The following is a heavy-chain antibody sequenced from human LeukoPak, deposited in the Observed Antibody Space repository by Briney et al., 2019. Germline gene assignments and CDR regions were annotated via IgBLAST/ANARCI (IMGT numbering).Heavy chain of an antibody. CDR3: ARGVVVITSYYMDV. CDR1: GFTFSSYA. CDR2: ISGSGGST. Sequence: GGSLRLSCAAPGFTFSSYAMSWVRQAPGKGLEWVSAISGSGGSTYYADSVKGRFTISRDDSKNTLYLQMNSLRAEDTAVYYCARGVVVITSYYMDVWGKGTTVTVSS. V-gene: IGHV3-23*01. D-gene: IGHD3-22*01. J-gene: IGHJ6*03.